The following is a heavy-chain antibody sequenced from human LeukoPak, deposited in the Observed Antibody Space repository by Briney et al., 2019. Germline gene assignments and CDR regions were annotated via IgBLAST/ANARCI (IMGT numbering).Heavy chain of an antibody. J-gene: IGHJ4*02. V-gene: IGHV3-11*01. Sequence: GGSLRLSCAASGFTFSDYHMSWIRQAPGKGLEWVSYSSSRGGTISYADSVKGRFTISRDNAKNSLYLQMNSLRAEDTAVYYCARVDYSSGWYAYYFDYWGQGTLVTVSS. CDR1: GFTFSDYH. CDR2: SSSRGGTI. CDR3: ARVDYSSGWYAYYFDY. D-gene: IGHD6-19*01.